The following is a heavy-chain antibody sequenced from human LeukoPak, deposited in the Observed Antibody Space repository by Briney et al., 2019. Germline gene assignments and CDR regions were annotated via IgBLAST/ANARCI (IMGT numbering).Heavy chain of an antibody. D-gene: IGHD6-13*01. J-gene: IGHJ2*01. CDR3: ARPKYTSSWYTGWYFDL. V-gene: IGHV4-34*01. Sequence: PSETLSLTCAVYGGSFSGYYWSWIRQPPGKGLEWIGEINHSGSTNYNPSLKSRVTISVDTSKNQFSLKLSSVTAADTAVYYCARPKYTSSWYTGWYFDLWGRGTLVTVSS. CDR2: INHSGST. CDR1: GGSFSGYY.